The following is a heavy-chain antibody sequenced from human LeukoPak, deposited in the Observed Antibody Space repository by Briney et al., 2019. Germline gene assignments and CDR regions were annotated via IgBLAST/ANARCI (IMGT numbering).Heavy chain of an antibody. D-gene: IGHD2-2*01. V-gene: IGHV3-23*01. Sequence: GGSLRLSCAASGFTFSSYAMSWVRQAPGKGLEWVSAISGSGGSTYYADSVKGRFTISRDNSKNTLYLQMNSLRAEDTAVYYCARELVVPAAIGGWFDPWGQGTLVTVSS. CDR1: GFTFSSYA. J-gene: IGHJ5*02. CDR2: ISGSGGST. CDR3: ARELVVPAAIGGWFDP.